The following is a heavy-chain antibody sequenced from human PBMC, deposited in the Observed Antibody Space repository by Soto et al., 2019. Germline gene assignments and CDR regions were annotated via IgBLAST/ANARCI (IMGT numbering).Heavy chain of an antibody. CDR3: ASLGYSSGWYACCFQH. D-gene: IGHD6-19*01. CDR1: GGSSSSYY. J-gene: IGHJ1*01. V-gene: IGHV4-59*01. CDR2: IYYSGST. Sequence: SETLSLTCTVAGGSSSSYYWSWIRQPPGQGLGWIGYIYYSGSTNYNPSLKSRVTISVDTSKNQFSLNLSSVTAADTAVYYCASLGYSSGWYACCFQHWGQGTLVTVSS.